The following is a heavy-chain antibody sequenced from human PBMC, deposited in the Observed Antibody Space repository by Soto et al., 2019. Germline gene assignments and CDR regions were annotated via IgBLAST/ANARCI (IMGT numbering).Heavy chain of an antibody. D-gene: IGHD3-9*01. CDR2: ISAYNGNT. J-gene: IGHJ3*02. CDR1: GYTFTSYG. Sequence: ASVKVSCKASGYTFTSYGISWVRQAPGQGLEWMGWISAYNGNTNYAQKLQGRVTMTTDTSTSTAYMELRSLRSDDTAVYYCERDDLTGYYFAFDIWGQGTMVTVSS. CDR3: ERDDLTGYYFAFDI. V-gene: IGHV1-18*01.